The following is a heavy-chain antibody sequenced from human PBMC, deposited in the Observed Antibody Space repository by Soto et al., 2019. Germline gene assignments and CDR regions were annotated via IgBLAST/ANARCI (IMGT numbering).Heavy chain of an antibody. CDR1: GYTFTGYY. D-gene: IGHD3-3*01. Sequence: ASVKVSCKASGYTFTGYYMHWVRQAPGQGLEWMGWINPNSGGTNYAQKFQGRVTMTRDTSISTAYMELSKLRSDDTAVYYCASINYDFWSGYYRNWGQGTLVTSPQ. CDR3: ASINYDFWSGYYRN. J-gene: IGHJ4*02. V-gene: IGHV1-2*02. CDR2: INPNSGGT.